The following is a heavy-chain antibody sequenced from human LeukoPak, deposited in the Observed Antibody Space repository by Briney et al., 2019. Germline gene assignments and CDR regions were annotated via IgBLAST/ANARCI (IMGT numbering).Heavy chain of an antibody. Sequence: SETLSLTCAVYGGSFSGYYWSWIRQHPGKGLEWIGEINHSGSTNYNPSLKSRVTISVDTSKNQFSLKLSSVTAADTAVYYCARARATPFDYWGQGTLVTVSS. V-gene: IGHV4-34*01. J-gene: IGHJ4*02. CDR3: ARARATPFDY. CDR1: GGSFSGYY. CDR2: INHSGST. D-gene: IGHD1-26*01.